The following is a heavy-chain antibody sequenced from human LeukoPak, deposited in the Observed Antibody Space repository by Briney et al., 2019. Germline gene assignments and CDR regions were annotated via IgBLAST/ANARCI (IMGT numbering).Heavy chain of an antibody. CDR1: GASVSNYY. V-gene: IGHV4-4*07. CDR2: IFTNGNT. D-gene: IGHD2-2*01. J-gene: IGHJ4*02. Sequence: SETQSLTCTVSGASVSNYYWAWIRQPAGKGLEWIGRIFTNGNTDFNPSLKSRITMSVDPSKNQFSLKLTSVTAEDTAVYYCARDTSASLDYWGQGTLVTVSS. CDR3: ARDTSASLDY.